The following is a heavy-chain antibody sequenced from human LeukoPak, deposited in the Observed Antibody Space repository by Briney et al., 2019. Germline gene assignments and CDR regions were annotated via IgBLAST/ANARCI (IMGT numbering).Heavy chain of an antibody. CDR1: GFTFSSYA. CDR3: AKDLTYYYDSSGPYYFDY. J-gene: IGHJ4*02. D-gene: IGHD3-22*01. CDR2: ISGTGGST. Sequence: PGGSLRLSCAASGFTFSSYAMSWVRQAPGKGLEWVSAISGTGGSTYYADSVKGRFTISRDNIKNTLYLQKNSLRAEDTAVYYCAKDLTYYYDSSGPYYFDYWGQGTLVTVSS. V-gene: IGHV3-23*01.